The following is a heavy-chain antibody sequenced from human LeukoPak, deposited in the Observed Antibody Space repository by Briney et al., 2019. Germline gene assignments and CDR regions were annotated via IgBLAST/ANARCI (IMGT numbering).Heavy chain of an antibody. CDR3: ARMEYSSGWSSWFDP. V-gene: IGHV3-11*06. J-gene: IGHJ5*02. CDR1: GFTFSDYY. Sequence: GGSLRLSCAASGFTFSDYYMGWIRQAPGKGLEWVSYISSSSSYTNYADSVKGRFTISRDNAKNSLYLQMNSLRAEDTAVYYCARMEYSSGWSSWFDPWGQGTLVTVSS. D-gene: IGHD6-19*01. CDR2: ISSSSSYT.